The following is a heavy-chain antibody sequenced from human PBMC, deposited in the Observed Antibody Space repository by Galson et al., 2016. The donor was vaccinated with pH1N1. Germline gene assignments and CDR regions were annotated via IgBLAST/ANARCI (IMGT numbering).Heavy chain of an antibody. J-gene: IGHJ6*03. CDR3: AGSSPYFYYHMGV. CDR1: GYMFSSYG. D-gene: IGHD6-25*01. V-gene: IGHV3-30*02. Sequence: LRLSCAVSGYMFSSYGMHWVRQAPGKGLEWVAFNRYDGSEKYYADSVKGRFTISRDNSMSTLYVQMDSLRAEDTAVYYCAGSSPYFYYHMGVWGKGTTVTVSS. CDR2: NRYDGSEK.